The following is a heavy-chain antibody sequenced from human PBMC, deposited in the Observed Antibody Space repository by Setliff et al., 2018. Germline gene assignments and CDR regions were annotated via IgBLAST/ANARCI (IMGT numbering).Heavy chain of an antibody. D-gene: IGHD2-21*02. CDR1: GFSFSTFG. V-gene: IGHV1-18*01. J-gene: IGHJ4*02. Sequence: ASVKVSCKTSGFSFSTFGFSWVRQAPGQGLEWMGWISPYSGETNYAQKFQDRLTVTADTSSKTTYMELRSLRSDDTALYYCARVRPCGADCSTGVGGPFDFDFWGQGTLVTVSS. CDR3: ARVRPCGADCSTGVGGPFDFDF. CDR2: ISPYSGET.